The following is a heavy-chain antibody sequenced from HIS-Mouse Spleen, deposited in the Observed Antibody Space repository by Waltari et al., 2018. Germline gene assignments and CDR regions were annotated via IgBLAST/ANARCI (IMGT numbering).Heavy chain of an antibody. D-gene: IGHD6-13*01. V-gene: IGHV4-39*07. Sequence: QLQLQESGPGLVKPSETLSLTCPVAGGSISSSSYYWGGIRQPPGKGLEWIGSIYYSGSTYYNPSLKSRVTISVDTSKKQFSLKLSSVTAADTAVYYCAREIPYSSSWYDWYFDLWGRGTLVTVSS. J-gene: IGHJ2*01. CDR2: IYYSGST. CDR1: GGSISSSSYY. CDR3: AREIPYSSSWYDWYFDL.